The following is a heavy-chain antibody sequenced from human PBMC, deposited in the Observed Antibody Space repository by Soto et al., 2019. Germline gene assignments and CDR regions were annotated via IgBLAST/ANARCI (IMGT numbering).Heavy chain of an antibody. D-gene: IGHD2-15*01. V-gene: IGHV1-58*01. CDR3: AAGLYSGGSCCSFDI. CDR1: GFTFSNSA. CDR2: IVVGSGTT. J-gene: IGHJ3*02. Sequence: SVKVSCKTSGFTFSNSAVQWVRQARGQRLEWMGWIVVGSGTTNYAQKFREGVTITRDMSTSTAHMEVSSLTSEDTAVYYCAAGLYSGGSCCSFDIWGQGTMVTVSS.